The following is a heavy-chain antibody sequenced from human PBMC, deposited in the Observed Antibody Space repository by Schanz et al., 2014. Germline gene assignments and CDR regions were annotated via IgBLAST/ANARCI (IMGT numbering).Heavy chain of an antibody. CDR3: ARDRRRYCSTASCLHDNWFDP. CDR2: ISAYTNNT. J-gene: IGHJ5*02. Sequence: GPEAKEPGASVKVSCEASRYTFNTYGLNWVRQAPGQGLEWMGWISAYTNNTNYAQKVQGRVTMTTDTSTGTAYMELRSLRSDDTAVYYCARDRRRYCSTASCLHDNWFDPWGQGTLVTVSS. CDR1: RYTFNTYG. D-gene: IGHD2-2*01. V-gene: IGHV1-18*01.